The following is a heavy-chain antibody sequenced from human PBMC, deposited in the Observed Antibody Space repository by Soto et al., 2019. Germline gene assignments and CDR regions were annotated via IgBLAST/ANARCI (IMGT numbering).Heavy chain of an antibody. CDR3: ARGKSIAARDYYYYYMGV. Sequence: GASVKVSCKASGYTFTGYYMHWVRQAPGQGLEWMGWINPNSGGTNYAQKFQGWVTMTRDTSISTAYMELSRLRSDDTAVYYCARGKSIAARDYYYYYMGVWGKGTTVTVSS. D-gene: IGHD6-6*01. V-gene: IGHV1-2*04. J-gene: IGHJ6*03. CDR1: GYTFTGYY. CDR2: INPNSGGT.